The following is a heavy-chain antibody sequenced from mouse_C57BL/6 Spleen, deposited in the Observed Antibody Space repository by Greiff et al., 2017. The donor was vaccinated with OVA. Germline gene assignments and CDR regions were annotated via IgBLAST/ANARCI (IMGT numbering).Heavy chain of an antibody. D-gene: IGHD3-2*02. CDR1: GFTFTDYY. Sequence: EVKVVESGGGLVQPGGSLSLSCAASGFTFTDYYMSWVRQPPGKALEWLGFIRNKANGYTTEYSASVKGRFTISRDNSQSILYLQMNALRAEDSATYYCARQLKYFDYWGQGTTLTVSS. J-gene: IGHJ2*01. CDR2: IRNKANGYTT. V-gene: IGHV7-3*01. CDR3: ARQLKYFDY.